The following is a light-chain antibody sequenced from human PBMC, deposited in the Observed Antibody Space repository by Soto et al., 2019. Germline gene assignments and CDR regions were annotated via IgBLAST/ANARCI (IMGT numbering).Light chain of an antibody. Sequence: VLTQSPGTLCLSPGETATLSCRASQSVTIGYLAWCQQKPGQAPRRLIYGASTRATDIPARFSGSGSETEFTLTISGLQPGDSATYYCQQYNSYSPTFGQGTKVDI. CDR3: QQYNSYSPT. V-gene: IGKV3-20*01. CDR2: GAS. CDR1: QSVTIGY. J-gene: IGKJ1*01.